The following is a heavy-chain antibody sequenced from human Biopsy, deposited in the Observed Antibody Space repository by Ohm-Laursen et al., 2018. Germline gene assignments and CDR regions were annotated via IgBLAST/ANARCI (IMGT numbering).Heavy chain of an antibody. D-gene: IGHD2/OR15-2a*01. CDR2: IYYSGST. CDR3: ARATNSTGWPYYYFYGMDV. CDR1: GGSISSDY. Sequence: GTLSLTWPVSGGSISSDYWSWIRQTPGKGLEWIGYIYYSGSTNYNPSLKSRVTISVDTSKNQFSLRLNSVTAADTAVYYCARATNSTGWPYYYFYGMDVWGQGTMVTVSS. J-gene: IGHJ6*02. V-gene: IGHV4-59*01.